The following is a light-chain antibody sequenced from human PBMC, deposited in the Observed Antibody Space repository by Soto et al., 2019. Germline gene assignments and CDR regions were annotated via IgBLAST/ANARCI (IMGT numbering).Light chain of an antibody. CDR2: DAS. V-gene: IGKV3-11*01. J-gene: IGKJ1*01. CDR1: QSVSSY. Sequence: EIVLTQSPATLSLSPGEGATLSRRASQSVSSYLAWYQQKPGQAPRLLIYDASNRATGIPARFSGSGSGTDFTLTISSLEPEDFAVYYCQQRSNWPWTFGQGTKVDI. CDR3: QQRSNWPWT.